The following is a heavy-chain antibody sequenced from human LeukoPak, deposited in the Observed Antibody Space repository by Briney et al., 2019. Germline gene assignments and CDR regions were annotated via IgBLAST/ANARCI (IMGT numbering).Heavy chain of an antibody. CDR2: IRYDGSNK. CDR3: VRDLPPVSLWFGAGVV. D-gene: IGHD3-10*01. V-gene: IGHV3-33*01. Sequence: GRSLRLSCAASGFTFSSYGMHWVRQAPGKGLEWVAFIRYDGSNKYYADSVKGRFTISRDTSKNMVYLQMNSLRAEDTAIYYCVRDLPPVSLWFGAGVVWGQGTTVTVSS. CDR1: GFTFSSYG. J-gene: IGHJ6*02.